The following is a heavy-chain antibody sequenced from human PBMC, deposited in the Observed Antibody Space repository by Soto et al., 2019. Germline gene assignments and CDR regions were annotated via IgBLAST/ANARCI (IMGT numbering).Heavy chain of an antibody. CDR2: IYATGTT. D-gene: IGHD1-1*01. CDR3: VRDGTKTLRDWFDP. J-gene: IGHJ5*02. CDR1: GASISGFY. Sequence: SETLSLTCTVSGASISGFYWSWIRKSAGKGLEWIGRIYATGTTDYNPSLKSRVIMSLDTSKKQFPLKLSSVTAADTAVYYCVRDGTKTLRDWFDPWGQGISVTVSS. V-gene: IGHV4-4*07.